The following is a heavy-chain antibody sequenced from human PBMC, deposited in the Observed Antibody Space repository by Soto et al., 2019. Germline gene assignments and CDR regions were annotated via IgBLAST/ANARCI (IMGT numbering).Heavy chain of an antibody. Sequence: SVKVSCKASGGTFSSYTISWVRQAPGQGLEWMGRIIPILGIANYAQKFQGRVTITADKSTSTAYMELSSLRSEDTAVYYRAREGSIAARRGTFDYWGQGTLVTVSS. CDR1: GGTFSSYT. CDR3: AREGSIAARRGTFDY. V-gene: IGHV1-69*04. CDR2: IIPILGIA. J-gene: IGHJ4*02. D-gene: IGHD6-6*01.